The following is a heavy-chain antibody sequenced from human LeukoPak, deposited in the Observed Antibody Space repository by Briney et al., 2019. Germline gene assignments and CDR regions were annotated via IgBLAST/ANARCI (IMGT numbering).Heavy chain of an antibody. Sequence: GGSLRLSCAASGFTFSSYSMNWVRQAPGKGLEWVSFITSSSSTIYYAVSVKGRFTISRDNAKNSLYLQMNSLRDEDTAVYYCARADRDGNKRFLDWGQGTLVTVSS. CDR3: ARADRDGNKRFLD. V-gene: IGHV3-48*02. D-gene: IGHD5-24*01. CDR1: GFTFSSYS. CDR2: ITSSSSTI. J-gene: IGHJ4*02.